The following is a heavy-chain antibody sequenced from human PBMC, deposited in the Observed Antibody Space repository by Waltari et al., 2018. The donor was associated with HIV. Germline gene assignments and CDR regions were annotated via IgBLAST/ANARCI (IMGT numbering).Heavy chain of an antibody. CDR2: INSDGSST. Sequence: EVQLVESGGGLVQPGGSLRLSCAASGFTFSSYWLHCVRQAPGKGLVWVSRINSDGSSTSYADSVKGRFTISRDNAKNTLYLQMNSLRAEDTAVYYCARLPMVRGVTNDYWGQGTLVTVSS. D-gene: IGHD3-10*01. J-gene: IGHJ4*02. CDR3: ARLPMVRGVTNDY. CDR1: GFTFSSYW. V-gene: IGHV3-74*01.